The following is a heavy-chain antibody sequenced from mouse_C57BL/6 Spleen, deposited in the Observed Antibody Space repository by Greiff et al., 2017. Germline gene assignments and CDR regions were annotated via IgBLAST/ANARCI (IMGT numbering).Heavy chain of an antibody. CDR2: IYPGDGDT. CDR3: ARDYGSSYVGYFDV. D-gene: IGHD1-1*01. Sequence: VQLQQSGAELVKPGASVKISCKASGYAFSSYWMNWVKQRPGKGLEWIGQIYPGDGDTNYNGKFKGKATLTADKSSSTAYMQLSSLTSEDSAVYFCARDYGSSYVGYFDVWGTGTTVTVSS. CDR1: GYAFSSYW. J-gene: IGHJ1*03. V-gene: IGHV1-80*01.